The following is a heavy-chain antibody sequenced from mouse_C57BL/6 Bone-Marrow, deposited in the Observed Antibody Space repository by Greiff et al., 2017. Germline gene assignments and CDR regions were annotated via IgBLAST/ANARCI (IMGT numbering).Heavy chain of an antibody. Sequence: QVQLQQPGAELVRPGTSVKLSCKASGYTFTSYWMHWVKQRPGQGLEWIGVIEPSDSYTNYNQKFKGKATLTVDTSSSTAYMQLSSLTSEDSAVYYCARGGGYPWYFDVWGTGTTVTVSS. CDR2: IEPSDSYT. J-gene: IGHJ1*03. CDR1: GYTFTSYW. CDR3: ARGGGYPWYFDV. D-gene: IGHD2-2*01. V-gene: IGHV1-59*01.